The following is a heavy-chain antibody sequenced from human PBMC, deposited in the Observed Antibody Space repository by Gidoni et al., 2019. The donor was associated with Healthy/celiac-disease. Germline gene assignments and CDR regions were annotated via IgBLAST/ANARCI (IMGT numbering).Heavy chain of an antibody. Sequence: QLQLQESGPGLVKPSETLSLTCTVSGGSISSSSYYWGWIRQPPGKGLEWIGSIYYSGSTYYNPSLKSRVTISVDTSKNQFSLKLSSVTAADTAVYYCARRGTPSWFDPWGQGTLVTVSS. J-gene: IGHJ5*02. CDR1: GGSISSSSYY. CDR2: IYYSGST. CDR3: ARRGTPSWFDP. V-gene: IGHV4-39*01. D-gene: IGHD1-1*01.